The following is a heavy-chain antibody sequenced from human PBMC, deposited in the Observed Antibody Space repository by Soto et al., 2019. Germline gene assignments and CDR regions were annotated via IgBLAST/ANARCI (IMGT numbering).Heavy chain of an antibody. CDR3: ARDGGGNGYFQH. Sequence: SVKVSCKASGGTFSSYAISWVRQAPGQGLEWMGGIIPIFATANYAQKFQGRVTITADESTSTAYMELNSVTAADTAVYYCARDGGGNGYFQHWGQGTLVTVSS. V-gene: IGHV1-69*13. D-gene: IGHD1-1*01. J-gene: IGHJ1*01. CDR1: GGTFSSYA. CDR2: IIPIFATA.